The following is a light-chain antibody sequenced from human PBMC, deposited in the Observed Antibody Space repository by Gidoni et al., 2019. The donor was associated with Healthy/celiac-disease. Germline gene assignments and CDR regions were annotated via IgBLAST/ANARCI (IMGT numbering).Light chain of an antibody. J-gene: IGKJ2*01. Sequence: MVLPQSPGTLSLSPGERATPSCRASQSIGSSYLAWYQQKPGQAPRLLIYGASSRATGIPDRFSGSGSGTDFTLTISRLEPEDFAVYYCQQYGSSPWYTFGQGTKLEIK. CDR3: QQYGSSPWYT. CDR1: QSIGSSY. V-gene: IGKV3-20*01. CDR2: GAS.